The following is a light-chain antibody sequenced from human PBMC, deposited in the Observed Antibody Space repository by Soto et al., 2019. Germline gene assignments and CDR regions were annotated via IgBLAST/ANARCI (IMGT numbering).Light chain of an antibody. CDR3: QQADSFPLT. Sequence: DIQRTQSPSTLSASVVYMVTIPCRASQSISSWLAWYQQKPGKAPKLLIYAASSLESGVPSRFSGSGSGTDFTLTINSLQPEDFATYYCQQADSFPLTFGRGTKVDIK. CDR2: AAS. V-gene: IGKV1-12*01. CDR1: QSISSW. J-gene: IGKJ4*01.